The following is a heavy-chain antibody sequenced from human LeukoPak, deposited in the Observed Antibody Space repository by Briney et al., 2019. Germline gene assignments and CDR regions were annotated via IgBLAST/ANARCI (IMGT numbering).Heavy chain of an antibody. CDR3: RKDWNLDY. CDR2: ISDNGGDR. D-gene: IGHD1-1*01. Sequence: GGSLRLSCAASGFTFNNYPMSWVRQAPGKGLEWVSAISDNGGDRMYADSVKCRFTISRDNSKSRLFLQRNSLRVQDTAIYYCRKDWNLDYWGKGALVTVSS. J-gene: IGHJ4*02. V-gene: IGHV3-23*01. CDR1: GFTFNNYP.